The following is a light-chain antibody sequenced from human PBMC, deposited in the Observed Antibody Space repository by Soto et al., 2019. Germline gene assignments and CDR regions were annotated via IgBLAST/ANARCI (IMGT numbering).Light chain of an antibody. V-gene: IGLV2-14*01. CDR3: SSFTTTSTLV. CDR1: STDVAAYNF. CDR2: EVS. Sequence: QSALTQSASVSGSPGQSITISCTGSSTDVAAYNFVSWYQQHPGKAPKLIISEVSDRPSGISPRFTGSKSGNVASLTISGLQTEDEADYFCSSFTTTSTLVFGGGTKLTVL. J-gene: IGLJ2*01.